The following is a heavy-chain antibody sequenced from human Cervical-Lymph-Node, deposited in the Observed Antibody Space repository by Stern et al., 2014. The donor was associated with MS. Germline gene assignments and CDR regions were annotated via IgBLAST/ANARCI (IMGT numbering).Heavy chain of an antibody. Sequence: NLVESGAGLVQPARSLTLSCAASGFTFDDSAMHWVRPAQGQGMARVSSISLNSGSIGYADSVMGRFTISIDNAKNSLYLQMNRLRAEDTALYYCAKGPDGASPHFDHWGQGTLVTVSS. D-gene: IGHD5-24*01. V-gene: IGHV3-9*01. CDR1: GFTFDDSA. CDR2: ISLNSGSI. CDR3: AKGPDGASPHFDH. J-gene: IGHJ4*02.